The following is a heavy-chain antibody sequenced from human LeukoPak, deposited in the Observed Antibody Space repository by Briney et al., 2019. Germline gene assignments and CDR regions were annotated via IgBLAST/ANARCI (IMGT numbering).Heavy chain of an antibody. D-gene: IGHD6-19*01. CDR1: GGSFSGYY. V-gene: IGHV4-34*01. Sequence: SETLSLTCAVYGGSFSGYYWSWIRQPPGKGLEWIGEINHSGSTNYNPSLKSRVTISVDTSKNQFSLKLSSVTAADTAVYYCAREKIAVAGCGFDPWGQGTLATVSS. CDR3: AREKIAVAGCGFDP. J-gene: IGHJ5*02. CDR2: INHSGST.